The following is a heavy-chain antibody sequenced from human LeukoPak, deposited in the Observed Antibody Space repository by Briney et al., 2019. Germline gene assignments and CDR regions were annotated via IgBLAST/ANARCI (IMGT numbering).Heavy chain of an antibody. CDR2: IKSDGITI. Sequence: GGSLRLSCAASGFTFSNYMMHWVRQAPGKGLVWVSRIKSDGITITYADSVKGRFTISRDNAKNTLYLQMNSLRAEDTAVYYCARDDGIAVAGTDPFDYWGQGTLVTVSS. D-gene: IGHD6-19*01. J-gene: IGHJ4*02. V-gene: IGHV3-74*01. CDR1: GFTFSNYM. CDR3: ARDDGIAVAGTDPFDY.